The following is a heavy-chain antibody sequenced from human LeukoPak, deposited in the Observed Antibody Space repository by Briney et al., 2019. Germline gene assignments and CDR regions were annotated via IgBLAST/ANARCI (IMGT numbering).Heavy chain of an antibody. CDR3: ARVSYGDDATPFDY. V-gene: IGHV1-2*06. CDR2: INPNSGGA. CDR1: GYSFTAYY. D-gene: IGHD4-17*01. Sequence: GAPVKVSFKASGYSFTAYYMHWVRQAPGQGLEWMGRINPNSGGADYAQKFQGRVTMTRDTSISTAYMELSSLRSDDTAVYYCARVSYGDDATPFDYWGQGTLVTVSS. J-gene: IGHJ4*02.